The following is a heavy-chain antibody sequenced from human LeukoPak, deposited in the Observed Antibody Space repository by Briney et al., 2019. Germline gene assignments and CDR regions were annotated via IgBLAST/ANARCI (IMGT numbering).Heavy chain of an antibody. CDR1: GGSISSYF. Sequence: SETLSLTCTVSGGSISSYFWSWIRQPPGKGLEWLGYIYDNANTNYNPSLKSRITMSVDTSKNHFSLKLRSVTAADAAVYYCARLHGGFGDPIYYYYYYAIDVWGQGTTVTVSS. D-gene: IGHD3-10*01. J-gene: IGHJ6*02. V-gene: IGHV4-59*01. CDR3: ARLHGGFGDPIYYYYYYAIDV. CDR2: IYDNANT.